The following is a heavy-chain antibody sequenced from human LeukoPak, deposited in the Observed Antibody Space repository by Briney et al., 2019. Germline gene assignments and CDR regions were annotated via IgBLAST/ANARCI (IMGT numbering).Heavy chain of an antibody. CDR1: GFTFSSYE. V-gene: IGHV3-48*03. CDR2: ISSSGSTI. D-gene: IGHD3-9*01. J-gene: IGHJ6*03. Sequence: PGGSLRLSCAASGFTFSSYEMNWVRQAPGKGLEWVSYISSSGSTIYYADSVKGRFTISRDNAKNSLYLQMNSLRAEDTAVYYCARDLKYDILTGYYTHYYYMDVWGKGTTVTISS. CDR3: ARDLKYDILTGYYTHYYYMDV.